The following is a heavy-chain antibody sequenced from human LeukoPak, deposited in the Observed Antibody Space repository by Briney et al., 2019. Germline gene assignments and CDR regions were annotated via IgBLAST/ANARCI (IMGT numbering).Heavy chain of an antibody. CDR2: INHSGST. Sequence: SETLSLTCTVSGGSISSSSYYWSWIRQPPGKGLEWIGEINHSGSTNYNPSLKSRVTISVDTSKNQFSLKLSSVTAADTAVYYCARGRAGDIVVVPAAIRWAWFDPWGQGTLVTVSS. J-gene: IGHJ5*02. CDR1: GGSISSSSYY. CDR3: ARGRAGDIVVVPAAIRWAWFDP. V-gene: IGHV4-39*07. D-gene: IGHD2-2*02.